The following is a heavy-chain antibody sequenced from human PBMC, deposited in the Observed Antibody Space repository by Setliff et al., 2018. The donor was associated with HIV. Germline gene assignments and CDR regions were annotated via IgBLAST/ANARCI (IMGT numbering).Heavy chain of an antibody. Sequence: PGGSLRLSCVASGFTFSNSWMNWVRQAPGKGLEWVANIKPDGSDQYYVDSVKGRFTIFRDNTKDSLYLQMSSLRAEDTAVYYCTREFGGIIVGAIGYFDYWGQGTLVTVSS. CDR2: IKPDGSDQ. CDR1: GFTFSNSW. CDR3: TREFGGIIVGAIGYFDY. D-gene: IGHD1-26*01. V-gene: IGHV3-7*01. J-gene: IGHJ4*02.